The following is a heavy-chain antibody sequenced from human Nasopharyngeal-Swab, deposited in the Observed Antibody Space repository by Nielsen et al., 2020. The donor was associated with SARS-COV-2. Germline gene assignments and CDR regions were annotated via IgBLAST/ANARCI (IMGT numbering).Heavy chain of an antibody. CDR1: GFTVSSNY. CDR3: ARGGSGYDPLDY. D-gene: IGHD5-12*01. CDR2: IYSGGST. Sequence: RGSLRLSCAASGFTVSSNYMNWVRQAPGKGLEWVSVIYSGGSTYYADSVKGRFTISRHISRNTLYLQMNSLRAEDTAVYFCARGGSGYDPLDYWGQGTLVTVSS. V-gene: IGHV3-53*04. J-gene: IGHJ4*02.